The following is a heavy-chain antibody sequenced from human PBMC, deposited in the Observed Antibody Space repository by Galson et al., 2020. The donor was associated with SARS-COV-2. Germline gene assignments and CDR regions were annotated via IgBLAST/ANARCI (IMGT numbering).Heavy chain of an antibody. CDR3: ARGQQTELLTPFDF. CDR1: GGSVSGGAFS. Sequence: SQTLSLTCAVSGGSVSGGAFSWSWFRQQPGKGLEWIGYIYDSANTYYNPSLKSRVSISVDRSKNQFSLNLSSVTAADTAVYYCARGQQTELLTPFDFWGQGTLVTVSS. CDR2: IYDSANT. D-gene: IGHD1-26*01. V-gene: IGHV4-30-2*01. J-gene: IGHJ4*02.